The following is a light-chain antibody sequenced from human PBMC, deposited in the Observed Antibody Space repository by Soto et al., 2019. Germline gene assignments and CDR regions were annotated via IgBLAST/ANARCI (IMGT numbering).Light chain of an antibody. CDR1: QSVSSN. V-gene: IGKV3-15*01. Sequence: EIVITQSPATLSVSPGERATLSCRASQSVSSNLAWYQQKPGQAPRLLIYGASTRATGISARFSGSGSGTEFTLTISSLQSEDFAVYYCQQYNDRPPWTFGQGTKVDIK. CDR3: QQYNDRPPWT. J-gene: IGKJ1*01. CDR2: GAS.